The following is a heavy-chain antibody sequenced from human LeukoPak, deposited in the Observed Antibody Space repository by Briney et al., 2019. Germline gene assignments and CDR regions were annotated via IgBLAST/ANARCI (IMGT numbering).Heavy chain of an antibody. CDR1: GXSISSYY. J-gene: IGHJ4*02. CDR3: ARGKANFWSGYSYFDY. Sequence: KPSETLSLTCTVSGXSISSYYGSWIRQPPGKGLEWIGYIHYTGSTNYNPSLKSRVTISVDTSKNQFSLKLSSVTAAYTAVHYCARGKANFWSGYSYFDYWGQGTLVTVSS. CDR2: IHYTGST. D-gene: IGHD3-3*01. V-gene: IGHV4-59*01.